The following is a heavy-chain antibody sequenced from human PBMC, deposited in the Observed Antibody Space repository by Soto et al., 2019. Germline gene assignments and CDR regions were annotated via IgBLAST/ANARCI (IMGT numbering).Heavy chain of an antibody. Sequence: QVQLVESGGGVVQPGRSLRLSCAASGFTFSNYDMNWVRQAPGKGLEWVAVILYDGSNKYYADSVKGRFTISRDNSKNTLYLQMNSRNPEETAVYYCAKDPQYCSGGSCSSAGNTYFDYGGKGTLVTVS. CDR1: GFTFSNYD. V-gene: IGHV3-30*18. D-gene: IGHD2-15*01. CDR2: ILYDGSNK. CDR3: AKDPQYCSGGSCSSAGNTYFDY. J-gene: IGHJ4*02.